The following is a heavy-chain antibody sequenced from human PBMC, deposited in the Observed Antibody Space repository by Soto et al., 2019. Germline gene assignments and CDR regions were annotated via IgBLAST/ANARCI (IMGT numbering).Heavy chain of an antibody. CDR3: AKDYGDYDQGGLDAFDI. Sequence: GGSLRLSCAASGFTFSSYAMSWVRQAPGKGLEWVSAISGSGGSTYYADSVKGRFTISRDNSKNTLYLQMNSLRAEDTAVYYCAKDYGDYDQGGLDAFDIWGQGTMVTVSS. CDR2: ISGSGGST. D-gene: IGHD4-17*01. V-gene: IGHV3-23*01. J-gene: IGHJ3*02. CDR1: GFTFSSYA.